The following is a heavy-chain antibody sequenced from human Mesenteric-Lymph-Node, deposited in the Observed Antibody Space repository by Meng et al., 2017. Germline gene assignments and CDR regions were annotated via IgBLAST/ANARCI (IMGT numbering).Heavy chain of an antibody. D-gene: IGHD3-10*02. J-gene: IGHJ4*02. CDR3: ASDWGDVRGGFDF. CDR2: TYYRSKYYN. CDR1: GFSGPRNCAA. Sequence: QLQRARLVPDLGKPRLPLSPPRALSGFSGPRNCAAWNWISKYLAGVFPWLGWTYYRSKYYNDYALSVKSRVTINPDTSKNNFSLQLNSVTPGHTAIYSCASDWGDVRGGFDFWGQGTLVTVSS. V-gene: IGHV6-1*01.